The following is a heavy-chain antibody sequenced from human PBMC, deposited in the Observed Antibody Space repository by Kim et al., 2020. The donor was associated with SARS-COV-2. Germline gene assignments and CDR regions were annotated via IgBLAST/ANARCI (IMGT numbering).Heavy chain of an antibody. CDR1: GDSISSSSYY. D-gene: IGHD1-26*01. Sequence: SETLSLTCTVSGDSISSSSYYWGWIRQPPGKGLEWIGSIYYSGSTYYNPSLKSRVTISVDTSKNQFSLKLSSVTAADTAVYYCASPSGSYSGAYFDYWG. V-gene: IGHV4-39*01. J-gene: IGHJ4*01. CDR3: ASPSGSYSGAYFDY. CDR2: IYYSGST.